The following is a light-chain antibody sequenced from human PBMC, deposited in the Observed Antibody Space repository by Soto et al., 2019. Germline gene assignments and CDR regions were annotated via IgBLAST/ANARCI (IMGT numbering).Light chain of an antibody. V-gene: IGLV1-51*02. CDR2: ENN. Sequence: QSVLTQPPSVSAAPGQKVTISCSGSSSNIGKNYVSWYQQLPGTAPKLLIYENNKRPSGIPDRFSGSKSGTSATLGITGLQTGDEADYYCGTWISSLSVYVFGTGTKVTVL. J-gene: IGLJ1*01. CDR3: GTWISSLSVYV. CDR1: SSNIGKNY.